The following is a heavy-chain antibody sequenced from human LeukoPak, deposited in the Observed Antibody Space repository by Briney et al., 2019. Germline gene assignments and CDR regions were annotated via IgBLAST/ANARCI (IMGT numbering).Heavy chain of an antibody. Sequence: PSETLSLTCTVYGGSFNGYYWSWIRQSPEKGLEWIGEINHSGSTNYNASLKSRGALSVDTPKKQFSLRLNSVTAADTAVYYCARRAAYNPMRLYNWFDPWGQGTLVTVSS. CDR2: INHSGST. J-gene: IGHJ5*02. CDR3: ARRAAYNPMRLYNWFDP. CDR1: GGSFNGYY. D-gene: IGHD2-2*01. V-gene: IGHV4-34*01.